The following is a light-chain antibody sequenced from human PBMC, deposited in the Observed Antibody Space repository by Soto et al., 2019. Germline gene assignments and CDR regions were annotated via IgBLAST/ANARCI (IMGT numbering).Light chain of an antibody. CDR2: DNN. CDR1: SSKIGNSY. Sequence: QSVLTQPPSVSAAPGQKVTISCSGISSKIGNSYVSWYQQLPGTAPNLLIYDNNKRPSGIPDRFSGSKSGTSATLGITGLQTGDEADDYCGRWDSSLSAEVFGTGTKLTVL. CDR3: GRWDSSLSAEV. V-gene: IGLV1-51*01. J-gene: IGLJ1*01.